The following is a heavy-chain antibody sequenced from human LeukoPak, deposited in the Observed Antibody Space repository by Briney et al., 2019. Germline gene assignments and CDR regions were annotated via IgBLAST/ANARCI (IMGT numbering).Heavy chain of an antibody. J-gene: IGHJ4*02. V-gene: IGHV4-59*01. CDR3: ARWSSGWYPIDY. Sequence: SSETLSLTRTVSGDSISSYYSTWVRQPPGEGMEWVGYVYSSRSTNSNYNPSLKSRVTISVDTSNKQYSLKLSSVTAADTAVYYCARWSSGWYPIDYWGQGTLVTVSS. D-gene: IGHD6-19*01. CDR2: VYSSRSTNS. CDR1: GDSISSYY.